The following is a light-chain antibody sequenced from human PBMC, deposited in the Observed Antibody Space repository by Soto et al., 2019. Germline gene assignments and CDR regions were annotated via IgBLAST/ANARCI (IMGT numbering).Light chain of an antibody. CDR3: QQYNSYWT. CDR2: KAS. J-gene: IGKJ1*01. V-gene: IGKV1-5*03. CDR1: QSISSW. Sequence: DIQMTQSPSTLSASVGDRVTITCRASQSISSWLAWYQKKPGKAPKLLIYKASSLESGVPSRFSGSGSGTEFTLTFSSLQPDDFATYYCQQYNSYWTFGPGTKV.